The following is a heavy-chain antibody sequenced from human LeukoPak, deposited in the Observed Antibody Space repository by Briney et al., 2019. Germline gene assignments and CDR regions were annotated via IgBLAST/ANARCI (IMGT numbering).Heavy chain of an antibody. CDR3: ATGGAQYYDY. CDR2: INSDGSST. Sequence: PGGSLRLSCAASGLTFSNYWMHWVRQAPGKGLVWVSRINSDGSSTIYTDSVKGRFTISRDNAKNTVVLQMNSLSAEDTAVYYCATGGAQYYDYWGQGTVVTVSS. CDR1: GLTFSNYW. V-gene: IGHV3-74*01. D-gene: IGHD3-16*01. J-gene: IGHJ4*02.